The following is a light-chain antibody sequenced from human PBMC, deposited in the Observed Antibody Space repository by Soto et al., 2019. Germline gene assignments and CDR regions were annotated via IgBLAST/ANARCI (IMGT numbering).Light chain of an antibody. V-gene: IGKV3-15*01. CDR3: QQYNDWPQT. J-gene: IGKJ1*01. Sequence: EIVMTQSPAALSVSPGERATLSCRASRSVANSLAWYQQKPGQAPRLLIYGASTRATGIPARFSGSVSGTAFTLTINSLQSEDFAVYYCQQYNDWPQTFGQGTKVEIK. CDR1: RSVANS. CDR2: GAS.